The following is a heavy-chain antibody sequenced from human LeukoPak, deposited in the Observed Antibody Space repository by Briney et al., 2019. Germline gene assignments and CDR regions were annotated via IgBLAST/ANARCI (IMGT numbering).Heavy chain of an antibody. CDR2: INACDGST. CDR3: ARVSISGYLYYYYYMDV. D-gene: IGHD6-13*01. CDR1: GYTFTSYD. V-gene: IGHV1-18*01. Sequence: ASVKVSCKASGYTFTSYDMRWVRQAPGQGLEWMGWINACDGSTNYAQKLQGRVTMTTDTSTTTAYMELRRLRSDDTAVYYCARVSISGYLYYYYYMDVWGKGTTVTISS. J-gene: IGHJ6*03.